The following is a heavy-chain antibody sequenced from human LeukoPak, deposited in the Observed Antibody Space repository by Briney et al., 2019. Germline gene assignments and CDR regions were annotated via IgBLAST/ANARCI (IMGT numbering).Heavy chain of an antibody. CDR1: GFTFSRYS. CDR3: VTYYDTLTRNYVDY. V-gene: IGHV3-21*01. J-gene: IGHJ4*02. D-gene: IGHD3-9*01. Sequence: GSLRLSCAASGFTFSRYSLNWVRQAPGKGLEWVSSISSTSYYIYYVDSVKGRSTISRDNAKNSLYLQMNSLRADDTAVYYCVTYYDTLTRNYVDYWGQGTLVTVSS. CDR2: ISSTSYYI.